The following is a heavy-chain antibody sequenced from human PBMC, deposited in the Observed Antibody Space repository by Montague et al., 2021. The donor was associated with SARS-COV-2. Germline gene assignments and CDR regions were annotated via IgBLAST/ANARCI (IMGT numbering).Heavy chain of an antibody. CDR3: ARSGYESVGYYYSYPD. CDR1: GASVRSGNSY. Sequence: SETLSLTCTVSGASVRSGNSYWNWIRQPPGKGLEWIGYISYSGSTNYSPSLKSRVTISVDTSKNQLSLKVISATAADTAVYYCARSGYESVGYYYSYPDWGQGTLVTVSS. V-gene: IGHV4-61*01. D-gene: IGHD3-22*01. CDR2: ISYSGST. J-gene: IGHJ1*01.